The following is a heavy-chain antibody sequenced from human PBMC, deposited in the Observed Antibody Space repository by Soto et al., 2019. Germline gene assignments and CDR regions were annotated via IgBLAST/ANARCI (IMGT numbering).Heavy chain of an antibody. D-gene: IGHD3-3*01. CDR2: ISAYNGNT. CDR3: AREDAHTYYDFWSGYYTNWFDP. CDR1: GYTITIDG. Sequence: ASVKVSCKTAGYTITIDGISWWRKATGQGLEWMGWISAYNGNTNYAQKLQGRVTMTTDTSTSTAYMELRSLRSDDTAVYYCAREDAHTYYDFWSGYYTNWFDPWGQGTLVTVSS. J-gene: IGHJ5*02. V-gene: IGHV1-18*04.